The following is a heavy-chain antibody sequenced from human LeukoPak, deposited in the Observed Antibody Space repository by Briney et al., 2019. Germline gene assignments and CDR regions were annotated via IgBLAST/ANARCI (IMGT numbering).Heavy chain of an antibody. J-gene: IGHJ4*02. CDR1: GYTFTSYG. V-gene: IGHV1-18*01. CDR2: ISAYNGNT. D-gene: IGHD1-1*01. Sequence: ASVKVSCKASGYTFTSYGISWVRQAPGRGLEWMGWISAYNGNTNYAQKLQSGVTMTTDTSTSTAYMELRSLRSDDTAVYYCASGNDAALFDYWGQGTLVTVSS. CDR3: ASGNDAALFDY.